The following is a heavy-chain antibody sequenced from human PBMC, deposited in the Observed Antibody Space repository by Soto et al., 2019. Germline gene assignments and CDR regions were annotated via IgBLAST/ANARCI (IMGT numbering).Heavy chain of an antibody. CDR2: IYYSGST. D-gene: IGHD2-2*02. CDR3: ARDLVVVPAAIGGYYYYYGMDV. V-gene: IGHV4-59*01. J-gene: IGHJ6*02. Sequence: PSETLSLTCTVSGGSISSDYWSWIRQPPGKGLEWIGYIYYSGSTNYNPSLKSRVTISVDTSKNQFSLKLSSVTAADTAVYYCARDLVVVPAAIGGYYYYYGMDVWGQGTTVTVSS. CDR1: GGSISSDY.